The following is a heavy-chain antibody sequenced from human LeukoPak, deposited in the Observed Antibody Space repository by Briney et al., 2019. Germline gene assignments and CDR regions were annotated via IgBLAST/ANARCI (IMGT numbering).Heavy chain of an antibody. Sequence: PSETLSPTCTVSGGSISSYYWSWIRQPPGKGLEWIGYIYYSGSTNYNPSLKSRVTIPVDTSKNQFSLKLSSVTAADTAVYYCARRSYCSSTSCYGWFDPWGQGTLVTVSS. D-gene: IGHD2-2*01. V-gene: IGHV4-59*08. J-gene: IGHJ5*02. CDR3: ARRSYCSSTSCYGWFDP. CDR1: GGSISSYY. CDR2: IYYSGST.